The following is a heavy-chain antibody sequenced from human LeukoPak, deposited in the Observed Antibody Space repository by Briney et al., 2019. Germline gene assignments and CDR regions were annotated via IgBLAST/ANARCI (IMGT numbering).Heavy chain of an antibody. J-gene: IGHJ4*02. CDR3: ARDYVVVAGVIDY. V-gene: IGHV3-30-3*01. D-gene: IGHD6-19*01. CDR2: ISYDGSNK. CDR1: GFTFSSYA. Sequence: PGGSLRLSCAASGFTFSSYAMHWVRQAPGKGLEWVAVISYDGSNKYYADSVKGRFTISRDNSKNTLYLQMNSLRAEDTAVYYCARDYVVVAGVIDYWGQGTLVTASS.